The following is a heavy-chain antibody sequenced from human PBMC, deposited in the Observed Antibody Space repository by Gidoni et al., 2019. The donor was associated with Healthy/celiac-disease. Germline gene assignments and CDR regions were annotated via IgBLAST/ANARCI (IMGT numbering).Heavy chain of an antibody. CDR3: ARRLVSGYEGDWYFDL. D-gene: IGHD5-12*01. CDR1: GFSLSNARMG. CDR2: IFSNDEK. V-gene: IGHV2-26*01. J-gene: IGHJ2*01. Sequence: QVTLKESGPVLVKPTETLTLTCTVSGFSLSNARMGVSWIRQPPGKALEWLAHIFSNDEKSYSTSLKDKLNNPKDTSKSPVVLNMTNMDPVDTATYYCARRLVSGYEGDWYFDLWGRGTLVTVSS.